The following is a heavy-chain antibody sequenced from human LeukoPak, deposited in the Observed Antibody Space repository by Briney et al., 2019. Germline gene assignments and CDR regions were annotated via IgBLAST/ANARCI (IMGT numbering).Heavy chain of an antibody. J-gene: IGHJ3*02. V-gene: IGHV4-59*01. D-gene: IGHD3-16*02. CDR1: GGSISSYY. CDR2: IYYSGST. CDR3: ARGHGGYPRDAFDI. Sequence: SETLSLTCTVSGGSISSYYWSWIRQPPGKGLEWIGYIYYSGSTNYNPSLKSRVTISVDTSKNQFSLKLSSVTAADTAVYYCARGHGGYPRDAFDIWGQGTMVTVSS.